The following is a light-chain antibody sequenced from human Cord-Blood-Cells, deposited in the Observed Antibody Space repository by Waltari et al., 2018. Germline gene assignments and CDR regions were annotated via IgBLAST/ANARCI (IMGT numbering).Light chain of an antibody. CDR2: WAS. CDR3: QQYYSTPRT. V-gene: IGKV4-1*01. J-gene: IGKJ4*01. CDR1: PSVLYSSNNKNY. Sequence: DLVMTQSPDSLAVSLGERATINCKSSPSVLYSSNNKNYLAWYQQKPGQPPKLLIYWASTRESGVPDRFSGSGSGTDFTLTISSLQAEDVAVYYCQQYYSTPRTFGGGTKVEIK.